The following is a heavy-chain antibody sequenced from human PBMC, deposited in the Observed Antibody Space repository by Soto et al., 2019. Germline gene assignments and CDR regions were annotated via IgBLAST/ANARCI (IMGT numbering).Heavy chain of an antibody. Sequence: SETLSLTCTVSGGSISSGDYYWSWIRQPPGKGLEWIGYIYYSGSTYYNPSLKSRVTISVDTSKNQFSLKLSSVTAADTDVYYCARGVIGAGYCSSTSCGGFDYWGQGTLVTVS. D-gene: IGHD2-2*01. CDR2: IYYSGST. CDR1: GGSISSGDYY. V-gene: IGHV4-30-4*01. J-gene: IGHJ4*02. CDR3: ARGVIGAGYCSSTSCGGFDY.